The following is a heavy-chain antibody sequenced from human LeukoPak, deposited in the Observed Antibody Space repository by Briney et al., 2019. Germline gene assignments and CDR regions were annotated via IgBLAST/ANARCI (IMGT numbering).Heavy chain of an antibody. CDR2: ICYSGST. Sequence: SQTLSLTCSVSGHPICSGVYYWSSIPRHRGKGLEWIEYICYSGSTYYNPALKSRVTISVDTSKNQFSLKLSSVTAADTAVYYCAKYSLAVAGTGGDAFDIWGQGTMVTVSS. J-gene: IGHJ3*02. CDR3: AKYSLAVAGTGGDAFDI. D-gene: IGHD6-19*01. V-gene: IGHV4-31*03. CDR1: GHPICSGVYY.